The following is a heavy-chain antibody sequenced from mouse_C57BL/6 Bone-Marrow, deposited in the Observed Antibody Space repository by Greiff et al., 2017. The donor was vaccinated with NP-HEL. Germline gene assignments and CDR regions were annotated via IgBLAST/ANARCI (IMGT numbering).Heavy chain of an antibody. CDR2: INPYNGDT. D-gene: IGHD1-1*01. CDR3: ARGPLLLRD. CDR1: GYSFTGYF. V-gene: IGHV1-20*01. Sequence: EVQVVESGPELVKPGDSVKISCKASGYSFTGYFMNWVMQSHGKSLEWIGRINPYNGDTFYNQKFKGKATLTVDKSSSTAHMELRSLTSEDSAVYYCARGPLLLRDWGQGTLVTVSA. J-gene: IGHJ3*01.